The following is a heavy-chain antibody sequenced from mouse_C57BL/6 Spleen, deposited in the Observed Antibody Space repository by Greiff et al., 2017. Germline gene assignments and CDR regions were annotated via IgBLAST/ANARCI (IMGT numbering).Heavy chain of an antibody. J-gene: IGHJ3*01. Sequence: QVQLQQPGAELVRPGTSVKLSCKASGYTFTSYWMHWVKQRPGQGLEWIGVIDPSDSYTNYNQKFKGKATLTVDTSSSTAYMQLSSLTSEVSAVYYCARGGSVSWFAYWGQGTLVTVSA. CDR1: GYTFTSYW. V-gene: IGHV1-59*01. CDR2: IDPSDSYT. CDR3: ARGGSVSWFAY. D-gene: IGHD3-2*02.